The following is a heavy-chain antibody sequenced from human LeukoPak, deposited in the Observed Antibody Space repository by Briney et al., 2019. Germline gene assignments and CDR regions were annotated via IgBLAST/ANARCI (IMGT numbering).Heavy chain of an antibody. CDR1: AFTFNNAW. J-gene: IGHJ4*02. Sequence: AGSLRLSCAASAFTFNNAWMSWVRQAPGKGLEWVGRIKSKTDGGTTDYAAPVKGRFTISRDDSKNTLYLQMNSLKTEDTAVYYCTTGLWNQPFDYWGQGTLVTVSS. CDR3: TTGLWNQPFDY. D-gene: IGHD1-1*01. CDR2: IKSKTDGGTT. V-gene: IGHV3-15*01.